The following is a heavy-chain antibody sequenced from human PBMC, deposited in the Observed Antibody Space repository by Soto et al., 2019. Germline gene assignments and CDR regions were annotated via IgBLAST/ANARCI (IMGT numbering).Heavy chain of an antibody. D-gene: IGHD6-19*01. CDR1: GFTFSSYE. CDR3: ARDNIAVGHDAFDI. J-gene: IGHJ3*02. Sequence: LRLSCAASGFTFSSYEMNWVRQAPGKGLEWVSYISSSGSTIYYADSVKGRFTISRDNAKNSLYLQMNSLRAEDTAVYYCARDNIAVGHDAFDIWGQGTMVTVSS. CDR2: ISSSGSTI. V-gene: IGHV3-48*03.